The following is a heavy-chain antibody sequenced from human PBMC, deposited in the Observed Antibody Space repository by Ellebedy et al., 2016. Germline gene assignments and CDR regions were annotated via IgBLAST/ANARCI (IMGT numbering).Heavy chain of an antibody. V-gene: IGHV3-11*03. J-gene: IGHJ4*02. CDR3: ARLYGNSWYRIYFDY. Sequence: LSLTCTVSGGSISSYYWSWIRQAPGKGLEWVSYISSSSSYTNYADSVKGRFTIPRDNAKNSLYLQMNSLRAEDTAVYYCARLYGNSWYRIYFDYWGQGTLVTVS. D-gene: IGHD6-13*01. CDR1: GGSISSYY. CDR2: ISSSSSYT.